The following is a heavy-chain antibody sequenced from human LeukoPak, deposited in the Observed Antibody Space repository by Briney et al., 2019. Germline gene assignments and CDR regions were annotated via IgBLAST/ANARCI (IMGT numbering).Heavy chain of an antibody. CDR2: ISGSGGST. J-gene: IGHJ4*02. V-gene: IGHV3-23*01. CDR1: GFTFSSYA. D-gene: IGHD1-26*01. Sequence: PGGSLRLSCAASGFTFSSYAMSWVRQAPGKGLEWVSSISGSGGSTYYADSVKGRFTISRENSKNTLYLQMNSLRAEDTAVSYCAKVVVGGATNFDYWGQGTLVTVSS. CDR3: AKVVVGGATNFDY.